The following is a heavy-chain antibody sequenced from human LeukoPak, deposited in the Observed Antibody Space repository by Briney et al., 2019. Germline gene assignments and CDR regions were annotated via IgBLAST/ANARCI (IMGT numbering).Heavy chain of an antibody. CDR3: AKVGESGGVWKYYFDY. J-gene: IGHJ4*02. Sequence: GGSLRLSCAASGFTFSSYAVSWVRQAPGKGLEWVSTISGSGGSTYYADSVKGRFTISRDNSKNTLYLQMNSLRAEDTAVYYCAKVGESGGVWKYYFDYWGQGTLVTVSS. CDR1: GFTFSSYA. D-gene: IGHD2-8*02. V-gene: IGHV3-23*01. CDR2: ISGSGGST.